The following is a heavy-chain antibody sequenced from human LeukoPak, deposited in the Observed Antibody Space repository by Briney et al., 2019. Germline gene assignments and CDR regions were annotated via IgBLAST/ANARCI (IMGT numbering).Heavy chain of an antibody. J-gene: IGHJ6*02. CDR2: IFYSGST. V-gene: IGHV4-39*02. D-gene: IGHD2-2*01. Sequence: SETLSLTCTVSGGSISGYYWSWIRQPPGKGLEWIGSIFYSGSTYYNPSLKSRVTISVDTSKNQFSLKLSSVTAADTAVYYCARDWGYCSSTSCQNPAYYYYGMDVWGQGTTVTVSS. CDR1: GGSISGYY. CDR3: ARDWGYCSSTSCQNPAYYYYGMDV.